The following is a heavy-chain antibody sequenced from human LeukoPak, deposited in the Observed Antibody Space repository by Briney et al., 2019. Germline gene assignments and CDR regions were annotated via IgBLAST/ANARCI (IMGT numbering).Heavy chain of an antibody. D-gene: IGHD6-19*01. CDR3: ARGHNIGWFYFDF. CDR1: GFTFSSYW. V-gene: IGHV3-23*01. CDR2: IDNSGGST. Sequence: GSLRLSCAASGFTFSSYWMSWVRQAPGKGLEWVSGIDNSGGSTHYADSVKGRFTISRDKSKDTLYVQMNSLRADDTALYYCARGHNIGWFYFDFWGQGTQVTVSS. J-gene: IGHJ4*02.